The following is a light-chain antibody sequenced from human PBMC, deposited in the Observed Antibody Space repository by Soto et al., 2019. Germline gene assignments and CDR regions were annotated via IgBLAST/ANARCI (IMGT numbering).Light chain of an antibody. Sequence: EIVLTQSPGTLSLFPGERATLSCRASQSLTTRYLAWYQKKPGQAPRLLIYGATSRATGIPDRFSGGGSGTDFTLTISRLEPEDFAVYHCQQDGSSTTLGQGKRLEIK. CDR3: QQDGSSTT. CDR2: GAT. V-gene: IGKV3-20*01. CDR1: QSLTTRY. J-gene: IGKJ5*01.